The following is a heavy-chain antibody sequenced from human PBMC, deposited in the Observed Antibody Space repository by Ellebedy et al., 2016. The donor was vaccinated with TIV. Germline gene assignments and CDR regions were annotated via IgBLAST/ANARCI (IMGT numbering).Heavy chain of an antibody. D-gene: IGHD6-13*01. J-gene: IGHJ4*02. Sequence: MPSETLSLTCTVSGDSIDTSTYYWGWIRQPPGKGPEWIGSFYYGGSAYYNPSLKSRVTMSLDTSKSQVSLKLSSVTAADTAVYYCARDFERRIPAAGGMFYFDFWGQGALVTVAS. V-gene: IGHV4-39*07. CDR3: ARDFERRIPAAGGMFYFDF. CDR1: GDSIDTSTYY. CDR2: FYYGGSA.